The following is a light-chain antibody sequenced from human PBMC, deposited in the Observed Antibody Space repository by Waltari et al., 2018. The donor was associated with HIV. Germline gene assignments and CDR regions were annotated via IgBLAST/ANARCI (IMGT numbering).Light chain of an antibody. J-gene: IGKJ5*01. V-gene: IGKV2D-29*01. Sequence: IVMTQTPLPLSVTPGQPASISCKSRESLLHSDGKTYLSWYLQKPGQPPQLLIFEVSTRFSGVPDRFSGSGSGTDFTLRISRVEAGDVGIYYCMQSMKLPLTFGQGTRLDIK. CDR2: EVS. CDR1: ESLLHSDGKTY. CDR3: MQSMKLPLT.